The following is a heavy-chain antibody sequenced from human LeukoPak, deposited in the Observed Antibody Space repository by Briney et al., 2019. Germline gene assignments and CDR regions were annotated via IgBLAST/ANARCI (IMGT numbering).Heavy chain of an antibody. CDR3: AGDRASGYSYGNLFDY. D-gene: IGHD5-18*01. CDR2: INHSGST. CDR1: GGSFSGYY. Sequence: SETLSLTCAVYGGSFSGYYWSWIRQPPGKGLEWIGEINHSGSTNYNPSLKSRVTISVDTSKNQFSLKLSSVTAADTAVYYCAGDRASGYSYGNLFDYWGQGTLVTVSS. J-gene: IGHJ4*02. V-gene: IGHV4-34*01.